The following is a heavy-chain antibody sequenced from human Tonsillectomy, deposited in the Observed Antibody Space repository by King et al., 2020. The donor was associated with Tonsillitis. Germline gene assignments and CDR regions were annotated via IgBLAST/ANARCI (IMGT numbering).Heavy chain of an antibody. D-gene: IGHD3-3*01. CDR2: IYTSGST. J-gene: IGHJ5*02. V-gene: IGHV4-61*02. CDR1: GGSISSGSYY. CDR3: AGETSYDFWSGYPNWFDP. Sequence: QLQESGPGLVKPSQTLSLTCNVSGGSISSGSYYWSWIRQPAGKGLEWIGRIYTSGSTNYNPSLKSRVTMSVATSKNQFSLKLSSVTAADTAVYYCAGETSYDFWSGYPNWFDPWGQGTLVTVSS.